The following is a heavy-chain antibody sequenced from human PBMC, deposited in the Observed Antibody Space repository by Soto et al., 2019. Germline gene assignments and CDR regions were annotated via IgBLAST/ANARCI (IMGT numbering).Heavy chain of an antibody. CDR1: GYTFTDYW. V-gene: IGHV5-51*01. J-gene: IGHJ6*02. CDR2: ISPDDSDT. D-gene: IGHD6-19*01. Sequence: PGESLRISCQGSGYTFTDYWIAWVRQTPGKGLECLGIISPDDSDTRYSPSFQGQVTISADKSINTAYLQWSSLKASDSAMYFCARQQWVGRNSFYYGVDVWGQGTTVTVSS. CDR3: ARQQWVGRNSFYYGVDV.